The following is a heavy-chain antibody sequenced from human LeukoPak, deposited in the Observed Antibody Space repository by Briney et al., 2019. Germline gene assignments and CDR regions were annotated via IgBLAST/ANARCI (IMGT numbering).Heavy chain of an antibody. CDR2: INSDGSST. V-gene: IGHV3-74*01. CDR3: AAGGSSSSTVDY. D-gene: IGHD6-6*01. CDR1: GFTFSSYW. J-gene: IGHJ4*02. Sequence: SGGSLRLSCAASGFTFSSYWMHWVRQAPGKGLVWVSRINSDGSSTSYADSVKGRFTISRDNAKNTLYPQMNSLRAEDTAVYYCAAGGSSSSTVDYWGQGTLVTVSS.